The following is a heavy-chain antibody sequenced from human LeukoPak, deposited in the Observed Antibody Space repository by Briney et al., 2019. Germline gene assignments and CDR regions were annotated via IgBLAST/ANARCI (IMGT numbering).Heavy chain of an antibody. Sequence: GASVKVSCKASGYTFTSYGISWVRQAPGQGLEWMGWISAYNGNTNYAQKLQGRVTMTTDTSTSTAYMELRSLRSDDTAVYYCARENSGDYYYYGMDVWGQGTTATVSS. CDR2: ISAYNGNT. CDR3: ARENSGDYYYYGMDV. CDR1: GYTFTSYG. J-gene: IGHJ6*02. D-gene: IGHD2-15*01. V-gene: IGHV1-18*01.